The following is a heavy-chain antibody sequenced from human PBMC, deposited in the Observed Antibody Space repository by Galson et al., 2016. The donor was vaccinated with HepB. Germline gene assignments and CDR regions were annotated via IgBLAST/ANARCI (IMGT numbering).Heavy chain of an antibody. V-gene: IGHV3-53*01. J-gene: IGHJ4*02. CDR3: TRDGDF. CDR2: IYSGGDR. Sequence: SLRLSCAASDFTVSSNYMNWVRQAPGKGLEWASVIYSGGDRYYADSVKGRFTVSRDNSKNTLYLQMNSLRAEDTAIYFCTRDGDFWGQGILVTVSS. D-gene: IGHD2/OR15-2a*01. CDR1: DFTVSSNY.